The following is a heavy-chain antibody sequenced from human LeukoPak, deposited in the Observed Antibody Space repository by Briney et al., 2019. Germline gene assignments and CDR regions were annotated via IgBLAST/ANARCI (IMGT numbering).Heavy chain of an antibody. CDR2: IYSGGST. CDR1: GFTVSSNY. CDR3: LRDLNWSLDQ. D-gene: IGHD1-20*01. Sequence: GGSLRLSCAASGFTVSSNYMSWVRQAPGKGLEWVSVIYSGGSTYYADSVKGRFTISRDNAKNTLYLQMNSLRAEDTAVYYCLRDLNWSLDQWGQGTLVTVSS. V-gene: IGHV3-53*01. J-gene: IGHJ4*02.